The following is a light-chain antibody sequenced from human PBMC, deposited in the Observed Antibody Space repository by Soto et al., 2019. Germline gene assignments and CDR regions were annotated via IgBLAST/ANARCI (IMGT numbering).Light chain of an antibody. CDR2: EVS. CDR1: SSDIGIYNY. V-gene: IGLV2-8*01. CDR3: SSYGGTNSLKV. J-gene: IGLJ2*01. Sequence: QSVLTQPASVSGSPGQSITLSCTGTSSDIGIYNYVSWYQQHPGKAPKVMMYEVSKRPSGVPDRFSGSKSGNTASLTVSGLQAEDEADYYCSSYGGTNSLKVFGGGTQLTVL.